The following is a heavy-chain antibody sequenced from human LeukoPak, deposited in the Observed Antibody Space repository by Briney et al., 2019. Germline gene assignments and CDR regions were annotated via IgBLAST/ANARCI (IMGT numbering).Heavy chain of an antibody. CDR3: ARIHGYNDY. J-gene: IGHJ4*02. CDR1: GGSFSGYY. D-gene: IGHD5-24*01. Sequence: PSETLSLTCAVYGGSFSGYYWSWIRQPPGKGLEWIGEINHSGSTNYNPSLKSRVTISVDTSKNQFSLKLSSVTAADTAVYYCARIHGYNDYWGQGTLVTVSS. V-gene: IGHV4-34*01. CDR2: INHSGST.